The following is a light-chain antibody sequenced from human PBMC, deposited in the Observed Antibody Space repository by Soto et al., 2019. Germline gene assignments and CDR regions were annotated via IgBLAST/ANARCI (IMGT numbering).Light chain of an antibody. CDR1: QSIGGF. CDR3: QQSYSTPLT. CDR2: AAS. V-gene: IGKV1-39*01. Sequence: DIQMTQSPCSLSVSVGDRVTITCRASQSIGGFLHWYQQKLGKAPKLLIYAASSLQSGVPSRFSGSGSGTDFTLTISSLQPEDFATYYCQQSYSTPLTVGGGTKVDSK. J-gene: IGKJ4*01.